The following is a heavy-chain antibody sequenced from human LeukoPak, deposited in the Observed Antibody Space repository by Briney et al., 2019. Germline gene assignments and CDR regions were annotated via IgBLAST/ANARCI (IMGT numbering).Heavy chain of an antibody. J-gene: IGHJ6*03. D-gene: IGHD3-10*01. CDR1: GFTFSSYS. V-gene: IGHV3-21*01. CDR3: AAGFGSYYMDV. CDR2: ISSSSSYI. Sequence: GGSLRLSCAASGFTFSSYSMNWVRQAPGKGLEWVSSISSSSSYIYYADSVKGRFTISRDNAKNSLYLQMNSLRAEDTAVYYCAAGFGSYYMDVWGKGTTVTVSS.